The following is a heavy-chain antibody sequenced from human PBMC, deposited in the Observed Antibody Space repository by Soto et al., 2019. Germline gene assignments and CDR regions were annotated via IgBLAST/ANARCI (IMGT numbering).Heavy chain of an antibody. Sequence: SETLSLTCAVSGGSISSGGYSWSWIRQPPGKGLEWIGYISHSGSTYYNPSLKSRVTISVDTSKNQFSLTLSSVTGADTAVYFCASSTQYHFDSSRFPTGPHFALDVWGRGKMVTVSS. D-gene: IGHD3-22*01. V-gene: IGHV4-30-2*01. CDR3: ASSTQYHFDSSRFPTGPHFALDV. CDR2: ISHSGST. J-gene: IGHJ3*01. CDR1: GGSISSGGYS.